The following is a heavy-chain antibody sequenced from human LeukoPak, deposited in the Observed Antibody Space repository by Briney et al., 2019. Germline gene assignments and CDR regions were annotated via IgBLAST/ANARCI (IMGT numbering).Heavy chain of an antibody. V-gene: IGHV5-51*01. J-gene: IGHJ4*02. CDR1: GYSFTSYC. D-gene: IGHD1-26*01. Sequence: GESLKISCTGSGYSFTSYCIGWVRQMPGKGLEWMGIIYPGDSDTRYSPSFQGQVTISADKSISTAYLQWSSLKPSDTAMYYCARLAGIVGATVGYWGQGTLVTVSS. CDR3: ARLAGIVGATVGY. CDR2: IYPGDSDT.